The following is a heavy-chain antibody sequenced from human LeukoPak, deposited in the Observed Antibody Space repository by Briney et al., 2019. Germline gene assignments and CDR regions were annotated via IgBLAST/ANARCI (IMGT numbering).Heavy chain of an antibody. V-gene: IGHV3-23*01. CDR2: ISGSGGST. J-gene: IGHJ3*02. D-gene: IGHD5-24*01. Sequence: PGGSLRLSCAASGFTFSSYGMSWVRQAPGKGLEWVSAISGSGGSTYYADSVKGRFTISRDNSKNTLYLQMNSLRAEDTAVYYCAKDQRWLQLYDAFDIWGQGTMDTVSS. CDR3: AKDQRWLQLYDAFDI. CDR1: GFTFSSYG.